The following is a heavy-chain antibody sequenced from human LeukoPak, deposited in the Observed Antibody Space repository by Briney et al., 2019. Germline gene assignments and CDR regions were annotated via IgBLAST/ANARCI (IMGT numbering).Heavy chain of an antibody. CDR1: GFTFSSYA. J-gene: IGHJ4*02. CDR2: ISGSGGST. V-gene: IGHV3-23*01. D-gene: IGHD6-19*01. CDR3: AKDQRGTYSSGLTYFDY. Sequence: PGGSLRLSCAASGFTFSSYAMSWVRQAPGKGLEWVSAISGSGGSTYYADSVKGRFTISRDNSKNTLYLQMNSLRAEDTAVYYCAKDQRGTYSSGLTYFDYWGQGTLVTVSS.